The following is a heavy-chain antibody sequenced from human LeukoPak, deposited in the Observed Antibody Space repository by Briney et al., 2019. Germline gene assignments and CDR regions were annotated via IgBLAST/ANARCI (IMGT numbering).Heavy chain of an antibody. CDR3: ARGRYDFWSGYYKDFRFDP. J-gene: IGHJ5*02. CDR2: INHSGGT. V-gene: IGHV4-34*01. CDR1: GVTFSSYA. D-gene: IGHD3-3*01. Sequence: GSLRLSCAASGVTFSSYAMHLVRQPPGKGLEWIGEINHSGGTNYNPSLKSRVTISVDTSKNQFSLKLSSVTAADTAVYYCARGRYDFWSGYYKDFRFDPWGQGTLVTVSS.